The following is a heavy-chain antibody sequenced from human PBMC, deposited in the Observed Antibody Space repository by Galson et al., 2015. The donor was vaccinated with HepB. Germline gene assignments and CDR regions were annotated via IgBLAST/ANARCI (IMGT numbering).Heavy chain of an antibody. CDR3: AKDRLVGIPMSNANPGFYYYGLDG. V-gene: IGHV3-30*18. CDR1: GFTLSRYG. D-gene: IGHD1-14*01. CDR2: MSYDGSYK. J-gene: IGHJ6*02. Sequence: SLRHSCAASGFTLSRYGLHWVRQAPGKGLEWVAVMSYDGSYKYYGDSVKGRFTISRDNSKNTLYLQMDSLRTEDTAVYYCAKDRLVGIPMSNANPGFYYYGLDGWGPGTSVTVSS.